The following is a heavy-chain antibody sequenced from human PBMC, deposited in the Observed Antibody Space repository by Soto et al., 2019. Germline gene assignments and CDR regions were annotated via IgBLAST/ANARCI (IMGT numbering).Heavy chain of an antibody. Sequence: SETLSLTCTVSGGSISSSSYYWGWTRQPPGKGLEWIGSIYYSGSTYYNPSLKSRVTISVDTSKNQFSLKLSSVTAADTAVYYCARVDYYDSSDAFDPWGQGTLVTVSS. CDR1: GGSISSSSYY. J-gene: IGHJ5*02. V-gene: IGHV4-39*01. CDR3: ARVDYYDSSDAFDP. CDR2: IYYSGST. D-gene: IGHD3-22*01.